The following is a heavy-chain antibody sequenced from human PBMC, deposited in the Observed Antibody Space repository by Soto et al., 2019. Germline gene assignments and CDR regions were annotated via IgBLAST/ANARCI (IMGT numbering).Heavy chain of an antibody. Sequence: GGSLRLSCVASGFTFSSYDMHWVRQATGKGLEWVSAIGTAGDPYYPGSVKGRFTISRENAKNSLYLQMKSLRAGDTAVYYCARVGITTRAFDIWGQGTMVTVSS. CDR2: IGTAGDP. V-gene: IGHV3-13*05. J-gene: IGHJ3*02. CDR1: GFTFSSYD. D-gene: IGHD3-22*01. CDR3: ARVGITTRAFDI.